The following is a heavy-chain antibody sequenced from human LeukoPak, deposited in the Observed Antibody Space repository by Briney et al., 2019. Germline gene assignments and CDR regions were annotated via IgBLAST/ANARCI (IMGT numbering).Heavy chain of an antibody. D-gene: IGHD2-15*01. CDR2: ISYDGSNK. J-gene: IGHJ3*02. CDR3: AKGDYCSGGSCYRNAFDI. V-gene: IGHV3-30*18. CDR1: GFTFSSYG. Sequence: GRSLRLSCAASGFTFSSYGMHWVRQAPGKGLEWVAVISYDGSNKYYADSVKGRFTISRDNSKNTLYLQMNSPRAEDTAVYYCAKGDYCSGGSCYRNAFDIWGQGTMVTVSS.